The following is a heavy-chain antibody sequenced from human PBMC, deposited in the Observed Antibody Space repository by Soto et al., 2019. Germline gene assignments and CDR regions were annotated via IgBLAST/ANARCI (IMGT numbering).Heavy chain of an antibody. CDR3: VRGVVVVVGSTAENFDH. J-gene: IGHJ4*02. D-gene: IGHD2-15*01. CDR2: ISYSGETK. V-gene: IGHV3-48*02. CDR1: GFTFTKYS. Sequence: GGSLRLSCVTSGFTFTKYSMNWVRQAPGKGLEWVSYISYSGETKYYADSLKGRYAISRDDAKNSVYLQMNSLRDEDTAFYYCVRGVVVVVGSTAENFDHWGQGTLVTVSS.